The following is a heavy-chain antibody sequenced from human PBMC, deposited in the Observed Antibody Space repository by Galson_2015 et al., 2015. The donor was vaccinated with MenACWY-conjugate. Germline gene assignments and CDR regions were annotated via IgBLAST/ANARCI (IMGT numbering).Heavy chain of an antibody. Sequence: SLRLSCAASGFALSNYWVTWVRQAPGKGLEWVANINQDGTKKSYVDSVKGRFSLSRDNTKGSVFLQMSSLRAEDTAVYYCAREVSAVTGADYWGQGTLVTVSS. CDR3: AREVSAVTGADY. D-gene: IGHD3-9*01. V-gene: IGHV3-7*03. J-gene: IGHJ4*02. CDR1: GFALSNYW. CDR2: INQDGTKK.